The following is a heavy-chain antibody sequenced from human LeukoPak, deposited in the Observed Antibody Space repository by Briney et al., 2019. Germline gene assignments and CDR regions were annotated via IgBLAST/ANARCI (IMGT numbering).Heavy chain of an antibody. CDR2: INHSGST. J-gene: IGHJ3*02. CDR1: GGSFSGYY. CDR3: ARAWRRDGYNSYDAFDI. D-gene: IGHD5-24*01. V-gene: IGHV4-34*01. Sequence: PSETLSLTCAVYGGSFSGYYWSWIRQPPGKGLEWIGEINHSGSTNYNPSLKSRVTISVDTSKNQFSLKLSSVTAADTAVYYCARAWRRDGYNSYDAFDIWGQGTMVTVSS.